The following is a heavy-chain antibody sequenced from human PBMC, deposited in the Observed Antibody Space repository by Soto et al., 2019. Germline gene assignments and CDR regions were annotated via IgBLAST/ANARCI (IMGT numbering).Heavy chain of an antibody. V-gene: IGHV3-23*01. CDR2: ITATDGNT. D-gene: IGHD6-6*01. J-gene: IGHJ4*02. CDR1: GFNFKAYA. CDR3: AKDEGTSSTVFDY. Sequence: EVQLLESGGASVQPGGSLRLSCVASGFNFKAYAMGWVRQAPGKGLEWVSSITATDGNTYYADSVRGRFTISRDNSRNSLFLQMNGLRPEDSALYYCAKDEGTSSTVFDYWGRGSLVTVSS.